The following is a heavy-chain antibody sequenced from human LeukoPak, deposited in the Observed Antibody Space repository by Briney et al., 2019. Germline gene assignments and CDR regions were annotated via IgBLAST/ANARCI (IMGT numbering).Heavy chain of an antibody. CDR2: IIPIFGTA. J-gene: IGHJ5*02. CDR3: ASTLLQYCSSTSCYLCWFDP. V-gene: IGHV1-69*05. D-gene: IGHD2-2*01. CDR1: GGTFSSYA. Sequence: ASVKVSCKASGGTFSSYAISWVRQAPGQGLEWMGGIIPIFGTANYAQKFQGRVTITTDESTSTAYMELSSLRSEDKAVYYCASTLLQYCSSTSCYLCWFDPRGQGTLVTVSS.